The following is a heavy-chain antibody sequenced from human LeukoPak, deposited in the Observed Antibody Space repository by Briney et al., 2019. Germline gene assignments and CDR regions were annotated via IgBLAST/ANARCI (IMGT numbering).Heavy chain of an antibody. V-gene: IGHV1-8*01. Sequence: ASVKVSCKASGYTFSEYDINWVRQAAGQGLEWIGWMRPKSGTSGFAQKFQGRVTMTRSTSISTAYMEMESLTSEDTAVYYCARGPPESTNSDYWGQGTLVTVSS. CDR3: ARGPPESTNSDY. CDR2: MRPKSGTS. D-gene: IGHD2-2*01. J-gene: IGHJ4*02. CDR1: GYTFSEYD.